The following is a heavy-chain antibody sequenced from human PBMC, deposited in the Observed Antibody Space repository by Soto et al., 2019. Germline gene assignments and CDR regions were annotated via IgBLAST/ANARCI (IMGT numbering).Heavy chain of an antibody. CDR3: ARLRIATNNYKWFDP. J-gene: IGHJ5*02. CDR1: GGSVTSDEDY. V-gene: IGHV4-30-4*01. D-gene: IGHD2-21*01. CDR2: IYVTGAV. Sequence: PSETLSLTCTVSGGSVTSDEDYWSWIRQSPGKGLEWIGHIYVTGAVDYNPSLRDRITISQDTSERQFSLNLRLVTAADTAVYYCARLRIATNNYKWFDPWGQGTLVTVSS.